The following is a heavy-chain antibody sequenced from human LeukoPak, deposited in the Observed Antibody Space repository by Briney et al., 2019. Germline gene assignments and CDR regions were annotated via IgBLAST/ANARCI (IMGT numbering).Heavy chain of an antibody. CDR1: GDSVSSNSAA. CDR3: SRVHKAFDGARDTFDI. J-gene: IGHJ3*02. Sequence: SQTLSHTCAISGDSVSSNSAAWNWIRQSPSRGLEWLGRTYYRSKWYNDYAVSEKSRITINPDTSKNQFSLQLNSVTPEDTAVYYCSRVHKAFDGARDTFDIWGQGTMVTVSS. D-gene: IGHD3-10*01. V-gene: IGHV6-1*01. CDR2: TYYRSKWYN.